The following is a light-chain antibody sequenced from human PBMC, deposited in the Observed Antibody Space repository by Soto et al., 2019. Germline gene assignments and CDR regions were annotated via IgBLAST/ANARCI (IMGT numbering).Light chain of an antibody. CDR1: QSISMW. J-gene: IGKJ1*01. CDR2: KAS. CDR3: QQYTHYQWT. Sequence: DVQMTQSPSTLSASVGDSVTITCRASQSISMWLAWYQQKAGKAPNLLIYKASSLEGGVPSRFSGSGSGTEFTLTISSLQSDDFATYYCQQYTHYQWTFGQGTKVEV. V-gene: IGKV1-5*03.